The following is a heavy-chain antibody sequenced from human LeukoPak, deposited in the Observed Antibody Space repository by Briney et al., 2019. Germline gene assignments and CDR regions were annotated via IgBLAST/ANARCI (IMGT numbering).Heavy chain of an antibody. J-gene: IGHJ6*02. Sequence: VTPSETLSLTRTVSCGSISSSSYYWAWIRRPPGKGLEWIGSIYYSGSTYYNPSLESRVTISVDTSKNQCSLKLSSVTAADTAVYYCARSPHYYYYGMDVWGQGTTVTVSS. V-gene: IGHV4-39*01. CDR1: CGSISSSSYY. CDR2: IYYSGST. CDR3: ARSPHYYYYGMDV.